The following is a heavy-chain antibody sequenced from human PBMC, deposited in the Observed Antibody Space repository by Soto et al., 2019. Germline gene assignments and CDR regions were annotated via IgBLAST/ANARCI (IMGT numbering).Heavy chain of an antibody. CDR3: ARGEDTAMDQTPYYYYGMDV. Sequence: ASVKVSCKVSGYTLTELSMHWVRQAPGKGLEWMGGFDPEDGETIYAQKFQGRVTMTEDTSTDTAYMELSSLRSEDTAVYYCARGEDTAMDQTPYYYYGMDVWGQGTTVTVSS. V-gene: IGHV1-24*01. CDR1: GYTLTELS. CDR2: FDPEDGET. D-gene: IGHD5-18*01. J-gene: IGHJ6*02.